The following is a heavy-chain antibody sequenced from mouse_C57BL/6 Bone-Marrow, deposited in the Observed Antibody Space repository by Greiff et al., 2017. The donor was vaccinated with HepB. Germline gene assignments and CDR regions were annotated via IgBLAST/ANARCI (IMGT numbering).Heavy chain of an antibody. CDR2: IYPRSGNT. Sequence: VQLQQSGAELARPGASVKLSCKASGYTFTSYGISWVKQRTGQGLEWIGEIYPRSGNTYYNEKFKGKATLTADKSSSTAYMDLRSLTSEDSAVYFCAREGNSNYERALFAYWGQGTLVTVSA. J-gene: IGHJ3*01. D-gene: IGHD2-5*01. V-gene: IGHV1-81*01. CDR3: AREGNSNYERALFAY. CDR1: GYTFTSYG.